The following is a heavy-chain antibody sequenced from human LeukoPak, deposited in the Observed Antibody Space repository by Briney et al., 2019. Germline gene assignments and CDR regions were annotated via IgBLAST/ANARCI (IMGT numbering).Heavy chain of an antibody. Sequence: SETLSLTCTVSGGSISSYYRSWIRQPPGKGLEWIGYIYYSGSTNYNPSLKSRVTISVDTSKNQFSLKLSSVTAADTAVYYCARGIGTYYDSSGYSCWGQGTLVTVSS. CDR1: GGSISSYY. D-gene: IGHD3-22*01. CDR3: ARGIGTYYDSSGYSC. CDR2: IYYSGST. V-gene: IGHV4-59*01. J-gene: IGHJ4*02.